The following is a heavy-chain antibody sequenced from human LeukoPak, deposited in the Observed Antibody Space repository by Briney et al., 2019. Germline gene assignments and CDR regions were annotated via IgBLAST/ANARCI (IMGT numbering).Heavy chain of an antibody. Sequence: ETSETLSLTCAVYGGSFSGYYWSWIRQPPGKGLEGIGEINHSGSTNYNPSLKSRVTISVDTSKNQFSLKLSPVTAADTAVYYCARVYFHWLSFFDYWGQGTLVTVSS. D-gene: IGHD3-9*01. CDR3: ARVYFHWLSFFDY. V-gene: IGHV4-34*01. CDR2: INHSGST. J-gene: IGHJ4*02. CDR1: GGSFSGYY.